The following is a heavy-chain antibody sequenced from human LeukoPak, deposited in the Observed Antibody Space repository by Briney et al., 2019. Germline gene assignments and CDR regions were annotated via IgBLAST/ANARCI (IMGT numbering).Heavy chain of an antibody. CDR1: GGSSSGYY. CDR2: INHSGST. D-gene: IGHD4-17*01. Sequence: SETLSLTCAVYGGSSSGYYWSWIRQPPGKGLEWIGEINHSGSTNYNPSLKSRVTISVDTSKNQFSLKLSSVTSPDTAVYYCASETKWGDYAEYFDYWGQGTLVTVSS. J-gene: IGHJ4*02. CDR3: ASETKWGDYAEYFDY. V-gene: IGHV4-34*01.